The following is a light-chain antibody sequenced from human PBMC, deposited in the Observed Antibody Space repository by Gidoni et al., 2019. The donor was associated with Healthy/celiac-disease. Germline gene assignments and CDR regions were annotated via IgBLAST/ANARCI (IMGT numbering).Light chain of an antibody. CDR1: QSVSSY. CDR2: DAS. J-gene: IGKJ4*01. V-gene: IGKV3-11*01. Sequence: EIVFTQSPSTLSLSPGERATLSCRASQSVSSYLAWYQQKPGQAPRLLIYDASNRATGIPARFSGSGSGTDFTLTISSLEPEDFAVYYGQQRSNWQLTFGGGTKVEIK. CDR3: QQRSNWQLT.